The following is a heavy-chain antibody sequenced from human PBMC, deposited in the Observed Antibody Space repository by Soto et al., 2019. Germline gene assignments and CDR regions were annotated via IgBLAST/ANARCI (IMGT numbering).Heavy chain of an antibody. J-gene: IGHJ4*02. Sequence: PSETLSLTCTVSGGSTSSSSYYWGWIRQPPGKGLEWIGSIYYSGSTYYNPSLKSRVTISVDTSKNQFSLKLSSVTAADTAVYYCARQGTAADNSFDYWGQGTLVTVSS. CDR1: GGSTSSSSYY. V-gene: IGHV4-39*01. D-gene: IGHD6-13*01. CDR2: IYYSGST. CDR3: ARQGTAADNSFDY.